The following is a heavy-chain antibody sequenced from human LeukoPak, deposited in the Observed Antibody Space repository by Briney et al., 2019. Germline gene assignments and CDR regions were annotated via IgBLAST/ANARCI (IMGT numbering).Heavy chain of an antibody. J-gene: IGHJ5*02. V-gene: IGHV1-69*13. Sequence: SVKVSCKASGGTFSSYAISWVRQAPGQGLEWMGGIIPIFGTANYAQKFRGRVTITADESTSTAYMELSSLRSEDTAVYYCARGERRDGYNFDNWFDPWAREPWSPSPQ. CDR2: IIPIFGTA. CDR3: ARGERRDGYNFDNWFDP. D-gene: IGHD5-24*01. CDR1: GGTFSSYA.